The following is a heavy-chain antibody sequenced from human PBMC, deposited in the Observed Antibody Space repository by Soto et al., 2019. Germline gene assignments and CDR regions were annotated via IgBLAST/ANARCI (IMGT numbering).Heavy chain of an antibody. J-gene: IGHJ6*02. CDR3: ARDINDDYGDYYYYYYGMDV. Sequence: ASVKVSCKASGYTFTSYGISWVRQAPGQGLEWMGWISAYNGNTNYAQKLQGRVTMTTDTSTSTVYMELRSLRSDDTAVYYCARDINDDYGDYYYYYYGMDVWGQGTTVTVSS. CDR2: ISAYNGNT. D-gene: IGHD4-17*01. V-gene: IGHV1-18*01. CDR1: GYTFTSYG.